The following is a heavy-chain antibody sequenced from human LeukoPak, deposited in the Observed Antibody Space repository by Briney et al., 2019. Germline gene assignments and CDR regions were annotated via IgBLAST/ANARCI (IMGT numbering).Heavy chain of an antibody. CDR3: TTTLSGTARGY. D-gene: IGHD3-10*01. CDR2: IRSKTDDGTI. V-gene: IGHV3-15*01. J-gene: IGHJ4*02. Sequence: GESLRLSCAASGFTFINAWMSWVRQAPGKGLEWVGRIRSKTDDGTIEYAAPATGRFTISRDDSKDTVYLQMNSLKTEDTAVYYCTTTLSGTARGYWGQGTLVTVSS. CDR1: GFTFINAW.